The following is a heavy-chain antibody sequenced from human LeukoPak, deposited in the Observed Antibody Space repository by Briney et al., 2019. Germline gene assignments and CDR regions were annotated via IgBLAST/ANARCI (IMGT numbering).Heavy chain of an antibody. V-gene: IGHV3-53*01. CDR1: GFSVSNNY. CDR3: VRVKYSSGSFDY. D-gene: IGHD6-19*01. CDR2: IYSGGYT. J-gene: IGHJ4*02. Sequence: QAGGSLRLSCAASGFSVSNNYMSWVRQPPGRGLEWVSLIYSGGYTSYADSVKGRFTITRDNSKNTLYFQMDSLRAEDTAVYYCVRVKYSSGSFDYWGQGTLVTVPS.